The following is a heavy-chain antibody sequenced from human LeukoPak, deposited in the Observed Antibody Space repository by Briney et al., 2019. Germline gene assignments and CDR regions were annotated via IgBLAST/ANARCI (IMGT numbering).Heavy chain of an antibody. D-gene: IGHD3-10*01. V-gene: IGHV3-48*01. CDR3: AKDRGLLWFGEPLDY. CDR1: GFTFSSYS. CDR2: ITNSSSTI. Sequence: GGSLRLSCAASGFTFSSYSMTWVRQAPGKGLEWLSYITNSSSTIYYADSVKGRFTISRDNSKNTLYLQMNSLRAEDTAVYYCAKDRGLLWFGEPLDYWGQGTLVTVSS. J-gene: IGHJ4*02.